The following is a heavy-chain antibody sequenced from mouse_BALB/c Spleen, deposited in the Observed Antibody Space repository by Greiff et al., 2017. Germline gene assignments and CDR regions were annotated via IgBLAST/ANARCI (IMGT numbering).Heavy chain of an antibody. CDR2: IDPANGNT. V-gene: IGHV14-3*02. Sequence: EVQLVESGAELVKPGASVKLSCTASGFNIKDTYMHWVKQRPEQGLEWIGRIDPANGNTKYDPKFQGKATITADTSSNTAYLQLSSLTSEDTAVYYCANPYGSLAAYWGQGTLVTVSA. CDR3: ANPYGSLAAY. D-gene: IGHD1-1*01. CDR1: GFNIKDTY. J-gene: IGHJ3*01.